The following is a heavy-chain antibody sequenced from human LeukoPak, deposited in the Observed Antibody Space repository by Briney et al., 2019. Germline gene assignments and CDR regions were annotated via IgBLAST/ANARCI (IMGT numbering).Heavy chain of an antibody. Sequence: WASVKVSCKASGYTFTGYYMHWVRQAPGQGLEWMGWISAYNGNTNYAQKLQGRVTMTTDTSTSTAYMELRSLRSDDTAVYYCAREYQGDGNGEFDCWGQGTLVTVSS. CDR1: GYTFTGYY. D-gene: IGHD2-2*01. CDR2: ISAYNGNT. V-gene: IGHV1-18*04. CDR3: AREYQGDGNGEFDC. J-gene: IGHJ4*02.